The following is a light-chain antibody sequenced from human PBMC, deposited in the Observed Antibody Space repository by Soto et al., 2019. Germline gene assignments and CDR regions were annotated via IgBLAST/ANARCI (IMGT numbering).Light chain of an antibody. V-gene: IGLV2-11*01. Sequence: QPVLTQPRSVSGSPGQSVTISCTGTSLDVGGFDYVSWYQQHPGKAPTLIIYDVTQRPSGVPDRFSGFKSGNTASLTISGLDPCDEADYYCCSYAGLYTYLFGNGTK. CDR1: SLDVGGFDY. CDR2: DVT. CDR3: CSYAGLYTYL. J-gene: IGLJ1*01.